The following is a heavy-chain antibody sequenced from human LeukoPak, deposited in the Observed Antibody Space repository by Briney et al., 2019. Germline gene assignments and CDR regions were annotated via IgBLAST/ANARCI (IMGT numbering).Heavy chain of an antibody. Sequence: ASVKVSCKASGGTFSSYAISWVRQAPGQGLEWMGRIIPILGIANYAQKFQGRVTITADKSTSTAYMELSSLRSEDTAVYYCATDLLPKGAFDIWGQGTMVTVSS. V-gene: IGHV1-69*04. CDR1: GGTFSSYA. CDR3: ATDLLPKGAFDI. J-gene: IGHJ3*02. CDR2: IIPILGIA.